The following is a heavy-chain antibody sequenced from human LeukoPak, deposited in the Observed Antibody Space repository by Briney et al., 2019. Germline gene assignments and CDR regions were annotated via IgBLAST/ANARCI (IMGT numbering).Heavy chain of an antibody. J-gene: IGHJ4*02. CDR3: ATRPITMIVVAPYFDY. V-gene: IGHV1-24*01. CDR1: GYTLTELS. D-gene: IGHD3-22*01. CDR2: FDPEDGDT. Sequence: ASVKVSCKVSGYTLTELSMHWVRQAPGKGLEWMGGFDPEDGDTIYAQKFQGRVTMTEDTSTDTAYMELSSLRSEDTAVYYCATRPITMIVVAPYFDYWGQGTLVTVSS.